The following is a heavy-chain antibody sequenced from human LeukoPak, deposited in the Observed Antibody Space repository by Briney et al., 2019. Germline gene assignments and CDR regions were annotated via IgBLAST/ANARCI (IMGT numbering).Heavy chain of an antibody. D-gene: IGHD6-6*01. V-gene: IGHV3-30*02. Sequence: GGSLRLSCTASGFTFSNYAMSWVRQAPGKGLEWVAFIRYDGSYKYYADSVKGRFTISRDNSKNTLYLQINSLRAEDTAVYYCARWDSNSNYFDYWGQGTLVTVSS. CDR1: GFTFSNYA. J-gene: IGHJ4*02. CDR2: IRYDGSYK. CDR3: ARWDSNSNYFDY.